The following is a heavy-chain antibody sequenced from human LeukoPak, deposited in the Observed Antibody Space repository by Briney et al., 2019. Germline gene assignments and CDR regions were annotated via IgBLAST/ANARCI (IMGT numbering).Heavy chain of an antibody. CDR2: VCYNGST. Sequence: SETLSLTCTVSGGSLSSAGYFWAWIRQPPGKGLEWIGYVCYNGSTNYNPSLRNRVAISIDTSKNQFSLKLSSATAADTAVYYCATSGGFNSPRHYWGRGTPVIVSS. J-gene: IGHJ4*02. CDR1: GGSLSSAGYF. D-gene: IGHD3-16*01. V-gene: IGHV4-61*08. CDR3: ATSGGFNSPRHY.